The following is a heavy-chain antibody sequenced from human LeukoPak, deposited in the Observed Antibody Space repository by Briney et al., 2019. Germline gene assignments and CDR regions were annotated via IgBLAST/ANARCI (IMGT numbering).Heavy chain of an antibody. Sequence: GGSLRLSCAASGFTLNNAWMSWVRQAPGKGLEWLGRIKRETDGGTIDYAAPVKGRFTISRDDSRSTLYLQTDSLKIEDTAVYYCTTDRYYDNSELQFQHWGQGTLVTVSS. V-gene: IGHV3-15*01. J-gene: IGHJ1*01. CDR1: GFTLNNAW. CDR3: TTDRYYDNSELQFQH. D-gene: IGHD3-22*01. CDR2: IKRETDGGTI.